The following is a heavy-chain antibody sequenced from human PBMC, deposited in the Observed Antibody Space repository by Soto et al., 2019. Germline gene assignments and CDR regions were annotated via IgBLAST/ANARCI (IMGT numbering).Heavy chain of an antibody. CDR3: AKEDSSGFDY. J-gene: IGHJ4*02. D-gene: IGHD6-25*01. CDR1: GFTFDDYA. CDR2: ISWNSGSI. Sequence: EVQLVESGGGLVQPGRSLRLSCAASGFTFDDYAMHWVRQAPGKGLEWVSGISWNSGSIGYADSVKGRFTISRDNAKNSLYLQMNSLRAEDTALYYCAKEDSSGFDYWGQGTLVTVSS. V-gene: IGHV3-9*01.